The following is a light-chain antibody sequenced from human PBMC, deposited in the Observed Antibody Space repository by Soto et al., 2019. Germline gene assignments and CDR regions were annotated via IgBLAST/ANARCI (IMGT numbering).Light chain of an antibody. V-gene: IGKV3-20*01. CDR3: QQYGSSPGT. CDR2: GAS. Sequence: IVMTQSPVTLAVSPGERATLSCRASQSVSSSLAWYQQKPGQAPKLLIYGASTRATGIPARFSGSGSGTDFTLTISRLEPEDFAVYYCQQYGSSPGTFGGGTKVDIK. CDR1: QSVSSS. J-gene: IGKJ4*01.